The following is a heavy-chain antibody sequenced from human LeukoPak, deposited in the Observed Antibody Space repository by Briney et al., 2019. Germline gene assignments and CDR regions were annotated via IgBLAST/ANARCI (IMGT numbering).Heavy chain of an antibody. CDR2: ISPRSETI. CDR1: GFSFNRRG. Sequence: PGGSLRLSCATSGFSFNRRGMNWVRQPPEKGLEWVSYISPRSETIFYAESVQGRFAVSRDDAKGSLYLQMHTLRVEDTAVYYCARIDGPTVFTYYMDLWGKGTTVTVAS. D-gene: IGHD3-16*01. V-gene: IGHV3-48*04. CDR3: ARIDGPTVFTYYMDL. J-gene: IGHJ6*03.